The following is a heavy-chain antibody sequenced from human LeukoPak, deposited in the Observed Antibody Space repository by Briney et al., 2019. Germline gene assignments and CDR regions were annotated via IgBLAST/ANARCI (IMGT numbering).Heavy chain of an antibody. J-gene: IGHJ5*02. CDR1: GGSISSYY. Sequence: PSETLSLTCTVSGGSISSYYWSWIRQPPGKGLEWIGYIYYSGSTNYNPSLKSRVTISVDTSKNQFSLKLSSVTAADTAVYYCARAPGSGRATADWFDPWGQGTLVTVSS. D-gene: IGHD1-1*01. CDR3: ARAPGSGRATADWFDP. CDR2: IYYSGST. V-gene: IGHV4-59*01.